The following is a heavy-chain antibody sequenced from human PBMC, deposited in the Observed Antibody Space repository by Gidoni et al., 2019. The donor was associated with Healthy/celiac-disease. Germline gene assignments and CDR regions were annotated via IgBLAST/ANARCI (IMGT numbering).Heavy chain of an antibody. CDR1: GGTFSSSA. Sequence: QVQLVQSGAEVKKPGSSVKVSCKASGGTFSSSAISWVRQAPGQGLEWMGGIIPIFGTANYAQKFQGRVTITADESTSTAYMELSSLRSEDTAVYYCARGGFYGDHNTPNFDYWGQGTLVTVSS. D-gene: IGHD4-17*01. J-gene: IGHJ4*02. CDR3: ARGGFYGDHNTPNFDY. V-gene: IGHV1-69*01. CDR2: IIPIFGTA.